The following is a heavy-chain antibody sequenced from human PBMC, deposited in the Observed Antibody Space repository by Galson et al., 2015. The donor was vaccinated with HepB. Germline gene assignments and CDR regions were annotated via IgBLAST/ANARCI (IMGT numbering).Heavy chain of an antibody. Sequence: SLRLSCAASGFTFSSYWMHWVRQAPGKGLVWVSRINSDGSSTSYADSVKGRFTISRDNAKNTLYLQMNSLRAEDTAVYYCARDVLPIPSGGDYYYYGMDVWGQGTTVTVSS. D-gene: IGHD2-21*01. J-gene: IGHJ6*02. CDR3: ARDVLPIPSGGDYYYYGMDV. V-gene: IGHV3-74*01. CDR1: GFTFSSYW. CDR2: INSDGSST.